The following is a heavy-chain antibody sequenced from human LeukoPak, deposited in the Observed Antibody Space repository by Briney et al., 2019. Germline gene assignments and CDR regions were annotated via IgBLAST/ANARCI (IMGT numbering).Heavy chain of an antibody. CDR2: ILYDGSNK. CDR1: GFTFNNYG. CDR3: AKGYYYDSDGYYQHFDY. Sequence: GGSLRLSCAASGFTFNNYGIHWVRQAPGKGLEWVALILYDGSNKYYADSVKGRFTISRDNSKNTLYLQMNSLRAEDTAVYYCAKGYYYDSDGYYQHFDYWGQGTLVTVSS. J-gene: IGHJ4*02. D-gene: IGHD3-22*01. V-gene: IGHV3-30*18.